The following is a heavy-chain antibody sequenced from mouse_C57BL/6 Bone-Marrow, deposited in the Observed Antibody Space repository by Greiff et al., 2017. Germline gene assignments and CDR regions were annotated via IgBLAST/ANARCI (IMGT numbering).Heavy chain of an antibody. CDR2: IDPSDSYT. CDR1: GYTFTSSW. CDR3: ALDGYYGGYYFDY. V-gene: IGHV1-50*01. D-gene: IGHD2-3*01. Sequence: VQLQQPGAELVKPGASVKLSCKASGYTFTSSWMQWVKQRPGQGLEWIGEIDPSDSYTNYHQKFKGKATLTVDTSSSTAYMQLSSLTSEDSAVYYCALDGYYGGYYFDYWGQGTTLTVSS. J-gene: IGHJ2*01.